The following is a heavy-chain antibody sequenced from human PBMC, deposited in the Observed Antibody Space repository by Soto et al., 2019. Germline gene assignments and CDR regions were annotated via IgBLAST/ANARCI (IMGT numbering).Heavy chain of an antibody. D-gene: IGHD6-19*01. V-gene: IGHV3-7*03. J-gene: IGHJ4*02. CDR3: ARLRSGWSIDY. Sequence: PGGSLRLSCAASGFSFCGNWMTWVRQAPGKGLEWVANVNEDGSEKNYVDSVKGRFTISRDNAKNSLYLQVNSLTAADTAVYYCARLRSGWSIDYWGQGSLVTVS. CDR2: VNEDGSEK. CDR1: GFSFCGNW.